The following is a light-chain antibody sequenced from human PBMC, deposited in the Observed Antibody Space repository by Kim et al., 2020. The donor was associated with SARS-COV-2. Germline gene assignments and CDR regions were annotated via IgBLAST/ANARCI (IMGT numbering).Light chain of an antibody. V-gene: IGKV1-8*01. Sequence: AIRMTQSPSSLSASTGERVTITCRASEGIRNFLAWYQQKPGKALKLLVHAASTLQTGVPSRFSGSGSGTDFTLTISSLQSEDFATYYCQQNFDYPYTFGQGTKLEI. CDR2: AAS. J-gene: IGKJ2*01. CDR1: EGIRNF. CDR3: QQNFDYPYT.